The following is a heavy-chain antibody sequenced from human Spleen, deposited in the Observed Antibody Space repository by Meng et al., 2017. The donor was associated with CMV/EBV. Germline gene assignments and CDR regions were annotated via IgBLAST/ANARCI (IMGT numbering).Heavy chain of an antibody. J-gene: IGHJ3*02. CDR1: GFTFSSYW. CDR2: INSDGSST. D-gene: IGHD2-2*01. V-gene: IGHV3-74*01. Sequence: GGSLRLSCAASGFTFSSYWMHWVRQAPGKGLVWVSRINSDGSSTSYADSVKGRFTISRETAKKSFYLQMNSLRAGDTAVYYCAISSTRSVEGAFDIWGQGTLVTVSS. CDR3: AISSTRSVEGAFDI.